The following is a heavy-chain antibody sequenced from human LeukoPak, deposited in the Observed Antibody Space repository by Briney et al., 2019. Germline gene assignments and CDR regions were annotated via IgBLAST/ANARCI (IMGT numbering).Heavy chain of an antibody. CDR1: GFTFSDYY. D-gene: IGHD2-2*01. Sequence: GGSLRLSCAASGFTFSDYYMSWIRQAPGKGLEWVSYISSSGSTIYYADSVKGRFTISRDNAKNSLYLQMNSLRAEDTAVYYCARDTGYCSSTSCYPRYYFDYWGQGTLVTVSS. CDR3: ARDTGYCSSTSCYPRYYFDY. V-gene: IGHV3-11*04. CDR2: ISSSGSTI. J-gene: IGHJ4*02.